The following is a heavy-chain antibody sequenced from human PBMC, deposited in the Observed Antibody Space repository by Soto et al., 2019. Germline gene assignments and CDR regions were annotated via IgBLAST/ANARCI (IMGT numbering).Heavy chain of an antibody. J-gene: IGHJ6*02. CDR2: IYWDDDK. CDR3: IQSRCGGDCLQSYASYYYYGMDV. D-gene: IGHD2-21*02. Sequence: QITLKESGPTLVKPTQTLTLTCTFSAFSLSTGGVGVGWIRQPPGKALEWLALIYWDDDKRYSPSLRSRLTITKDTPKNQLVLTMTNMDPVDTATYYCIQSRCGGDCLQSYASYYYYGMDVWGQGTTVTVSS. V-gene: IGHV2-5*02. CDR1: AFSLSTGGVG.